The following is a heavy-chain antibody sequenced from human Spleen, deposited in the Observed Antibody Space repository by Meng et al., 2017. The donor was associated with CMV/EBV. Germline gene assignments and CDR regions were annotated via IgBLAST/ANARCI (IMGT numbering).Heavy chain of an antibody. V-gene: IGHV4-34*01. Sequence: SETLSLTCAVYGGSFSGYYWSWIRQPPGKGLEWIGKIYHSGSTNYNPSLKSRVTISVDTSKNQFSLKLSSVTAADTAVYYCARGRVSASRGYCSSTSCYSPRDYYGMDVWGQGTTVTVSS. CDR2: IYHSGST. CDR1: GGSFSGYY. D-gene: IGHD2-2*01. J-gene: IGHJ6*02. CDR3: ARGRVSASRGYCSSTSCYSPRDYYGMDV.